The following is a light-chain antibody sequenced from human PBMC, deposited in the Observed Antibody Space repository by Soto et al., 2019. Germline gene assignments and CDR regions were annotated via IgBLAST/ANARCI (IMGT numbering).Light chain of an antibody. J-gene: IGLJ3*02. CDR3: QTWVNGPPLV. CDR2: LNNDGSH. Sequence: QHVLTQSPSASASLGASFKLTCTLSSGHSTYAIAWHQQQPEKGPRYLMKLNNDGSHTKGDGIPDRFSGSSSGAERYLTISSLQSEDEADYYCQTWVNGPPLVFCGGTKVTVL. CDR1: SGHSTYA. V-gene: IGLV4-69*01.